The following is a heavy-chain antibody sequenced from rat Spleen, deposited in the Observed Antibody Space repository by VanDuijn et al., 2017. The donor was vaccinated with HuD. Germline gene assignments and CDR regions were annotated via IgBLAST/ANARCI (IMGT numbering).Heavy chain of an antibody. CDR2: VNMGSGGI. CDR1: GYTFTTYY. Sequence: QVQLQQSGAELAKPGSSVKISCKASGYTFTTYYISWIKQTTGQGLEYIGYVNMGSGGINFNVKFKDKATLTVDKSSSTAFVQLSSLTPDDSAVFYCARRTTADYWFFDFWGPGTMVTVSS. D-gene: IGHD1-10*01. V-gene: IGHV1-43*01. CDR3: ARRTTADYWFFDF. J-gene: IGHJ1*01.